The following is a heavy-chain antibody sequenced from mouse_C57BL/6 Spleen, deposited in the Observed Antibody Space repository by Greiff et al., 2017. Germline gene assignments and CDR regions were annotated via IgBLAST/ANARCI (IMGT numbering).Heavy chain of an antibody. V-gene: IGHV1-59*01. J-gene: IGHJ4*01. Sequence: QVQLQQPGAELVRPGTSVKLSCKASGYTFTSYWMHWVKQRPGQGLEWIGVIDPSDSYTNYNQKFKGKATLTVDTSSSTAYMQLSSLTSEDSAVYYCATYGNYERHYAMDYWGQGTSVTVSS. D-gene: IGHD2-1*01. CDR1: GYTFTSYW. CDR3: ATYGNYERHYAMDY. CDR2: IDPSDSYT.